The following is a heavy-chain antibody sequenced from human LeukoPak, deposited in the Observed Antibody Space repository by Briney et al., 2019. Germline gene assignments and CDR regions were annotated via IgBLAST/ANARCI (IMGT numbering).Heavy chain of an antibody. D-gene: IGHD2-2*01. CDR1: GFIVRSNY. J-gene: IGHJ4*02. Sequence: PGGSLRLSCAASGFIVRSNYMSWVRQAPGKGLEWVSVIYSGGSTYYADSVKGRFTISRDNSKDTLYLHIKSLRAEDTAVYYCAKDISSNCYRGRGVDHWGQGTLVTVSS. CDR2: IYSGGST. CDR3: AKDISSNCYRGRGVDH. V-gene: IGHV3-53*01.